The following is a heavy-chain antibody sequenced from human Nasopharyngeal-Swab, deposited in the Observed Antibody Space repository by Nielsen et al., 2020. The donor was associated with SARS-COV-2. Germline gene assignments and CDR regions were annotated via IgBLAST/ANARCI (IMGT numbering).Heavy chain of an antibody. D-gene: IGHD6-6*01. J-gene: IGHJ6*02. CDR1: GGSISSYY. CDR3: ARDPYSSSSRFYYGMDV. CDR2: IYYSGST. Sequence: SETLSLTCTVSGGSISSYYWRWIRKPPGKGLEWIGYIYYSGSTNYNPSLKSRVTISVDTSKNQFSLKLSSVTAADTAVYYCARDPYSSSSRFYYGMDVWGQGTTVTVSS. V-gene: IGHV4-59*01.